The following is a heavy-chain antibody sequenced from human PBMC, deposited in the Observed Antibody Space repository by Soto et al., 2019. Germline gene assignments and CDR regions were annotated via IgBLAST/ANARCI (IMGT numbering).Heavy chain of an antibody. Sequence: PETLSLTCAVSGGSISISNSLSGILQPPGKGQEWIGKIYHSGSTNYNPSLKSRVTISVDKSKNQFSLKLSSVTAADTAVYYCARVGCLVSGLYYFDYWGQGTLVTVSS. J-gene: IGHJ4*02. CDR1: GGSISISNS. CDR3: ARVGCLVSGLYYFDY. CDR2: IYHSGST. D-gene: IGHD6-19*01. V-gene: IGHV4-4*03.